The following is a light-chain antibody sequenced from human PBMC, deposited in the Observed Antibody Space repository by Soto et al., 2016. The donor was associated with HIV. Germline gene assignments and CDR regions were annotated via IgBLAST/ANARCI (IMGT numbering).Light chain of an antibody. CDR2: DDS. CDR1: NIGSES. J-gene: IGLJ3*02. Sequence: SYELTQPPSVSVAPGKTARITCGGNNIGSESVHWYQQRPGQAPVLLVYDDSDRPSGIPERFSGSNSGNTATLTISRVEAGDEADYYCQVWDTSSHHVVFGGGTKVTVL. CDR3: QVWDTSSHHVV. V-gene: IGLV3-21*03.